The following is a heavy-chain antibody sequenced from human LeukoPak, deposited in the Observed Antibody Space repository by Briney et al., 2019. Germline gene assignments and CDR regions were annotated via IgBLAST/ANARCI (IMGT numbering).Heavy chain of an antibody. J-gene: IGHJ6*02. CDR2: IIPIFGTA. CDR3: AGDPGDSSSSNYYYYGMGG. D-gene: IGHD6-6*01. Sequence: SVKVSCKASGGTFSSYAISWVRQAPGQGLEWMGGIIPIFGTANYAQKFQGRVTITADESTSTAYMELSSLRSEDTAVYYCAGDPGDSSSSNYYYYGMGGWGQGATVTVCS. CDR1: GGTFSSYA. V-gene: IGHV1-69*13.